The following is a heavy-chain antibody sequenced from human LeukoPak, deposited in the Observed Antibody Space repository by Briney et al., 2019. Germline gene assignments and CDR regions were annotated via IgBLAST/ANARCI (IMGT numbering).Heavy chain of an antibody. CDR2: ISAYNGNT. CDR1: GYTFTNYG. Sequence: GASVKVSCKASGYTFTNYGISWVRQAPGQGLECMGWISAYNGNTNYAQKLQGRVTMTTDTSTSTAYMELRSLRSDDTAVYYCAFQSPYCSSTSCYLDVWGKGTTVTVSS. V-gene: IGHV1-18*01. J-gene: IGHJ6*04. D-gene: IGHD2-2*01. CDR3: AFQSPYCSSTSCYLDV.